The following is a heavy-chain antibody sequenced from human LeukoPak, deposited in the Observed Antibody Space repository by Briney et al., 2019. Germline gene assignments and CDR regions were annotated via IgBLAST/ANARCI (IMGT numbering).Heavy chain of an antibody. V-gene: IGHV1-18*01. J-gene: IGHJ5*02. CDR3: ARGRRQLERQMYWFDP. CDR1: GYTFTIYG. CDR2: ISAYNGNT. D-gene: IGHD1-1*01. Sequence: ASVTVSFKASGYTFTIYGISWVRQAPGQGLEWMGWISAYNGNTNYSQKLQGRVTMTTDTSTSTAYMELRSLRSDDTAVYYCARGRRQLERQMYWFDPWGQGTLVTVSS.